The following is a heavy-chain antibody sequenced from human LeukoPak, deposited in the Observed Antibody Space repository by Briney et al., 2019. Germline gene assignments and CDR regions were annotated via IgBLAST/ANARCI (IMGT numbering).Heavy chain of an antibody. J-gene: IGHJ6*02. CDR1: GFTFSSYA. CDR3: ARGSHDSSGYYGDGMDV. Sequence: PGGSLRLSCAASGFTFSSYAMHWVRQAPGKGLEYVSAISSNGGSTYYANSVKGRFTISRDNSKNTLYLQMGSLRAEDMAVYYCARGSHDSSGYYGDGMDVWGQGTTVTVSS. CDR2: ISSNGGST. D-gene: IGHD3-22*01. V-gene: IGHV3-64*01.